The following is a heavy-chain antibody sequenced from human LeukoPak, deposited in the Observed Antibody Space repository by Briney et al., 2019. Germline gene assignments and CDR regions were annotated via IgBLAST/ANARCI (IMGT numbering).Heavy chain of an antibody. Sequence: ASVKVSCKASGYTFTSYGINWVRQAPGQGLEWMGWISAYNGNTNYAQKLQGRVTMTTDTSTSTAYMELRSLRSDDTAVYYCARDLGGSSLGAPSFDYWGQGTLVTVSS. D-gene: IGHD1-26*01. CDR2: ISAYNGNT. CDR1: GYTFTSYG. V-gene: IGHV1-18*01. CDR3: ARDLGGSSLGAPSFDY. J-gene: IGHJ4*02.